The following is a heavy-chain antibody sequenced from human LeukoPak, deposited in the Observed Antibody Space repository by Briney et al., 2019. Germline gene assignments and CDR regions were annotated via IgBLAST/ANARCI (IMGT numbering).Heavy chain of an antibody. CDR3: AKNKGQLVPNYCMNV. CDR2: LNSSGVRT. Sequence: GGSLRLSCTASGFTLSSFAMSWVRQAPGKGLELVSTLNSSGVRTYYADSVKGRFTTSRDNSLNTVFLQMNSLRGEDTAIYYCAKNKGQLVPNYCMNVWGQGTTVTVSS. V-gene: IGHV3-23*01. J-gene: IGHJ6*02. D-gene: IGHD6-13*01. CDR1: GFTLSSFA.